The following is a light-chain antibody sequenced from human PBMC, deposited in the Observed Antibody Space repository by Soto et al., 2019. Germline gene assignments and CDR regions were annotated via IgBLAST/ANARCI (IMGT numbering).Light chain of an antibody. J-gene: IGLJ2*01. V-gene: IGLV2-14*01. CDR3: SSYTSSTTPV. Sequence: QSALTQPASLSGSPGQSITISCTGTSSDIGAYDYVSWFQQHPGKAPKLMISEVNNRPSGVSNRFSGSKSGNTAYLTISGLQVEDEADYYCSSYTSSTTPVFGGGTQLTVL. CDR1: SSDIGAYDY. CDR2: EVN.